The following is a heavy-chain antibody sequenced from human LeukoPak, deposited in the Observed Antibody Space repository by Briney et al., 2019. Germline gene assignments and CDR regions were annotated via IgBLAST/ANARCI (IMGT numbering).Heavy chain of an antibody. CDR3: VRLAKDFWSGYFPAYYYYYMDV. V-gene: IGHV4-59*11. J-gene: IGHJ6*03. Sequence: SETLSLTCTVSGGSISSHYWSWVRQPPGKGLEWIGYIYYSGSTNYNPSLKSRATISVDTSKNQFSLKLSSVTAADTAVYYCVRLAKDFWSGYFPAYYYYYMDVWGKGTTVTVSS. CDR2: IYYSGST. D-gene: IGHD3-3*01. CDR1: GGSISSHY.